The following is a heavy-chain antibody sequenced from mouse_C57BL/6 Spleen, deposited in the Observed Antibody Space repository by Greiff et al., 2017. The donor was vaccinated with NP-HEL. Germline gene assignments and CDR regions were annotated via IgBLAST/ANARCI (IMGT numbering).Heavy chain of an antibody. D-gene: IGHD4-1*01. V-gene: IGHV1-26*01. Sequence: EVQLQQSGPELVKPGASVKISCKASGYTFTDYYMNWVKQSHGKSLEWIGDINPNNGGTSYNQKFKGKATLTVDKSSSTAYMELRSLTSEDSAVYYCARWGWDRYFDVWGTGTTVTVSS. CDR2: INPNNGGT. CDR1: GYTFTDYY. CDR3: ARWGWDRYFDV. J-gene: IGHJ1*03.